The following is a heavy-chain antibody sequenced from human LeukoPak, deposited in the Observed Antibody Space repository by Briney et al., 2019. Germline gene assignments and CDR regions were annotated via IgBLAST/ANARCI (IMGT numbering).Heavy chain of an antibody. V-gene: IGHV4-59*01. D-gene: IGHD1-26*01. CDR2: IYYSGST. Sequence: SETLSLTCAVYGGSFSGYYWSWIRQPSGKGLEWIGYIYYSGSTNYNPSLKSRVTISVDTSKNQFSLKLSSVTAADTAVYYCARVGDRLGSHHFDYWGQGTLVTVSS. CDR3: ARVGDRLGSHHFDY. CDR1: GGSFSGYY. J-gene: IGHJ4*02.